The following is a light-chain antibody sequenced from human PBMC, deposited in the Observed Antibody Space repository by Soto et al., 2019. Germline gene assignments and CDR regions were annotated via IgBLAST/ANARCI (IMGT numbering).Light chain of an antibody. CDR3: SSYTTVNTRV. CDR2: DVS. J-gene: IGLJ3*02. Sequence: QSALTQPASVSGSPGQSITISCTGTSSDVGYYNYVSWYQQHPGKVPKIIIYDVSKRPSGVSNRFSGSKSGNTASLTISGLQAEDEADYYCSSYTTVNTRVFGGGTKLTVL. CDR1: SSDVGYYNY. V-gene: IGLV2-14*01.